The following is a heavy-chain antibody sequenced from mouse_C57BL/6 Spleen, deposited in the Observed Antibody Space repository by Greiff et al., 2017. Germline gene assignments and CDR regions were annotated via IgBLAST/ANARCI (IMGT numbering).Heavy chain of an antibody. Sequence: VQLKESGPGLAKPSQTLSLTCFVTGYSITSDYWNWIRKFPGNKLEYMGYISYSGSTYYNPSLKSRISITRDTSKNQYYLQLNSVTTEDTATYYGARYKDYSNYVYFDYWGQGTTLTVSS. CDR2: ISYSGST. J-gene: IGHJ2*01. CDR3: ARYKDYSNYVYFDY. V-gene: IGHV3-8*01. D-gene: IGHD2-5*01. CDR1: GYSITSDY.